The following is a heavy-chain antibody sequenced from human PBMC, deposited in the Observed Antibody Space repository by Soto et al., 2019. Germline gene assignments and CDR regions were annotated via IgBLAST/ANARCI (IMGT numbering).Heavy chain of an antibody. CDR3: ARDGNTMVRGVINWYFDL. Sequence: PSETLSLTCSVSGVSISSYYWNWIRQPPGKGLEWIGYIYYSGSTNYNPSLKSRVTISVDTSKNQFSLKLSSVTAADTAVYYCARDGNTMVRGVINWYFDLWGRGTLVTVSS. J-gene: IGHJ2*01. V-gene: IGHV4-59*12. CDR1: GVSISSYY. D-gene: IGHD3-10*01. CDR2: IYYSGST.